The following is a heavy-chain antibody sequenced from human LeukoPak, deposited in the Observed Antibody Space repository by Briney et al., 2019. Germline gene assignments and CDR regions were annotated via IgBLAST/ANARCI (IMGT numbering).Heavy chain of an antibody. Sequence: SQTLSLTCAVSGGSISSGGYSWSWIRQPPGTGLEWIGYIYHSGSTYYNPSLKSRVTISVDRSKNQFSLKLSSVTAADTAVYYCARDRAVAVAGTDFDCWGQGTLVTVSS. CDR3: ARDRAVAVAGTDFDC. D-gene: IGHD6-19*01. J-gene: IGHJ4*02. V-gene: IGHV4-30-2*01. CDR2: IYHSGST. CDR1: GGSISSGGYS.